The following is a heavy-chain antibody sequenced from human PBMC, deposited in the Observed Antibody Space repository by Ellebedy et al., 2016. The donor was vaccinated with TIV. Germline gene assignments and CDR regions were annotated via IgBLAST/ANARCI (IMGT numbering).Heavy chain of an antibody. CDR1: GFTFSDHY. J-gene: IGHJ4*02. CDR3: ARWLQSYFDY. CDR2: ISDSGTTK. D-gene: IGHD5-24*01. V-gene: IGHV3-11*01. Sequence: GESLKISXAASGFTFSDHYMSWIRQAPGKGLEWVSYISDSGTTKYYADSVKGRFTISRDNAKNSLYLQMTSLRTEDTAVYYCARWLQSYFDYWGQGTLVTVSS.